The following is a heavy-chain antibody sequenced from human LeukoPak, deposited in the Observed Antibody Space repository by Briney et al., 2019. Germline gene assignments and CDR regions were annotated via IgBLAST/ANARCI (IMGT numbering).Heavy chain of an antibody. J-gene: IGHJ6*02. Sequence: PGGSLTLSCAASGFTVSSNYMSWARQAPGKGLEWVSVIYSGGSTYYADSVKGRFTISRDNSKNTLYLQMNSLRAEDTAVYYCARDQGGSCYYYYGMDVWGQGTTVTVSS. D-gene: IGHD1-26*01. CDR2: IYSGGST. CDR3: ARDQGGSCYYYYGMDV. V-gene: IGHV3-53*01. CDR1: GFTVSSNY.